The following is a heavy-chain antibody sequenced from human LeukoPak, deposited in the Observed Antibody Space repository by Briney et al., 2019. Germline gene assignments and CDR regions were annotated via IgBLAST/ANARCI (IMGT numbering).Heavy chain of an antibody. D-gene: IGHD1-1*01. J-gene: IGHJ3*02. Sequence: GASVKVSCKASGGTFSSYAISWVRQAPGQGLEWMGGIIPTFGTANYAQKFQGRVTITTDESTSTAYMELSSLRSEDTAVYYCAREIDAVETTDAFDIWGQGTMVTVSS. CDR2: IIPTFGTA. CDR3: AREIDAVETTDAFDI. CDR1: GGTFSSYA. V-gene: IGHV1-69*05.